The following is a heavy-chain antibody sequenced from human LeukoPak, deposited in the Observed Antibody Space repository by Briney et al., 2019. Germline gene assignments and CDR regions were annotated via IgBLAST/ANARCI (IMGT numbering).Heavy chain of an antibody. J-gene: IGHJ3*02. Sequence: GESLKISCKGSGYSFTSYWIGWVRQMPGKGLEWMGIIYPGDSDTRYSPSFQGQVTISADKSISTAYLQWSSLKASDTAMYYCARRGKYAGSWGHAFDIWGLGTMVTVSS. V-gene: IGHV5-51*01. CDR3: ARRGKYAGSWGHAFDI. CDR2: IYPGDSDT. CDR1: GYSFTSYW. D-gene: IGHD7-27*01.